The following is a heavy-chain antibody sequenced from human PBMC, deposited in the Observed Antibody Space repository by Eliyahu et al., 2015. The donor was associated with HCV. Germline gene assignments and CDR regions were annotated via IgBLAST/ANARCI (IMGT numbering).Heavy chain of an antibody. CDR2: ISAKNGKT. Sequence: QAQLVQSGGELKRPGASVRVSCRASGYTFMGHGXSWVRQAPGQGLEWMGWISAKNGKTNYAQKXQGRVSMITDTPTGSVHMELRGLRPDDTATYYXARAVELRYVNGNGEFNGMDVWGQGTPVTVSS. CDR3: ARAVELRYVNGNGEFNGMDV. CDR1: GYTFMGHG. D-gene: IGHD3-10*01. J-gene: IGHJ6*02. V-gene: IGHV1-18*04.